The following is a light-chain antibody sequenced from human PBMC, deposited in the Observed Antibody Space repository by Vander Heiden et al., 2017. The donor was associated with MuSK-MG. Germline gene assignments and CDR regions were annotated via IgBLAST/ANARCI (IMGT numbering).Light chain of an antibody. CDR2: AAS. CDR3: LGSDATAQV. CDR1: QSISSY. J-gene: IGKJ4*01. Sequence: DIQMTQSPSSLSASVGDRVTITCRASQSISSYLNWYQQKPWKAPKLLIYAASSFQSGVPSRLSGTRSGTDFTLTMSRLQPEHFATYYCLGSDATAQVFACGIKV. V-gene: IGKV1-39*01.